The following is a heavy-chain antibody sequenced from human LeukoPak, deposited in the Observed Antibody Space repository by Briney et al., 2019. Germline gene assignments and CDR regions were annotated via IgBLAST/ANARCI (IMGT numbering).Heavy chain of an antibody. Sequence: GESLKISCKGSGYSFSSYWIGWVRQMPGKGLEWMGLIYPGDSDTRYSPSFQGQVTFSADKSISTAYLQWSSLKASGTAMYYCARRVAVAGTFDYWGQGTLVTVSS. J-gene: IGHJ4*02. CDR2: IYPGDSDT. CDR3: ARRVAVAGTFDY. CDR1: GYSFSSYW. V-gene: IGHV5-51*01. D-gene: IGHD6-19*01.